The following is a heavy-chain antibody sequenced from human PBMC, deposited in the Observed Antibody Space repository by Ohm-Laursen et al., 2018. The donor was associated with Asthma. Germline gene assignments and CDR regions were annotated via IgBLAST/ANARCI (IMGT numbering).Heavy chain of an antibody. CDR2: IFQTGSS. J-gene: IGHJ4*02. V-gene: IGHV4-31*03. CDR3: AREATVITRYFDS. D-gene: IGHD4-23*01. Sequence: TLSLTCTVSGGSITSGPFYSGWIRQHPGKGLEWIGYIFQTGSSYYNPSLKSRVSISVDTSKNQFSLRVSSVTAADTAVYYCAREATVITRYFDSWGQGILVTVSS. CDR1: GGSITSGPFY.